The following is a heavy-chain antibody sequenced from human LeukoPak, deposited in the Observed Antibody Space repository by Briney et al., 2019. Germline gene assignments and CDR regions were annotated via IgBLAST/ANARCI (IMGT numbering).Heavy chain of an antibody. Sequence: GASVKVSCKASGYTFTSYAMNWVRQAPGQGLEWMGWINTNTGNPTYAQGFTGRFVFSLDTSVSTAYLQISSLKAEDTAVYYCVRVLFGRSSGQSGHNWFDPWGQGTLVTVSS. CDR3: VRVLFGRSSGQSGHNWFDP. J-gene: IGHJ5*02. CDR2: INTNTGNP. CDR1: GYTFTSYA. D-gene: IGHD6-19*01. V-gene: IGHV7-4-1*02.